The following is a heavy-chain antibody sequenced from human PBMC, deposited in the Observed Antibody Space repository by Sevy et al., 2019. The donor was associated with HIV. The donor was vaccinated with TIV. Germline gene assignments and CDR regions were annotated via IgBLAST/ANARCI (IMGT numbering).Heavy chain of an antibody. J-gene: IGHJ3*01. CDR2: FGSKGYGRTT. Sequence: GGSLRLSCTASGFTFGDYAMSWFRQAPGKGRGGEGLFGSKGYGRTTETAASVKGRFIMSRDDSKSIAYLQMNSLKTEDTAVYYCTRGPRGGWAFDLWGQGTMVTVSS. D-gene: IGHD3-16*01. V-gene: IGHV3-49*03. CDR3: TRGPRGGWAFDL. CDR1: GFTFGDYA.